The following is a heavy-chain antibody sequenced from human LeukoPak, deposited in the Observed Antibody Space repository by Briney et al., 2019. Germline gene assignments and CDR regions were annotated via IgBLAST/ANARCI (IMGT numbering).Heavy chain of an antibody. CDR2: IKPDSGDT. D-gene: IGHD1-7*01. Sequence: ASVTVSCKASGYTLSDYFMHWVRQAPGQGLEWMGWIKPDSGDTNYAQNFQGRVTLTRDTSINTAYMELSSLRSDDTAMYYCARENWIYEYWGQGTLVTVSS. J-gene: IGHJ4*02. CDR3: ARENWIYEY. V-gene: IGHV1-2*02. CDR1: GYTLSDYF.